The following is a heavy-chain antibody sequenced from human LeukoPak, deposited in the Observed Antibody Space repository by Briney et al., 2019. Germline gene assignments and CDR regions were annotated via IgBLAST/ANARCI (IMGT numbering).Heavy chain of an antibody. J-gene: IGHJ4*02. V-gene: IGHV4-61*02. CDR1: GGSISSGSYY. CDR2: IHTSGGT. D-gene: IGHD4-17*01. CDR3: AKGTVTTDRYYFDY. Sequence: SQTLSLTCTVSGGSISSGSYYWSWIRQPAGKGPEWIGRIHTSGGTNYNPSLKSRVTISVDTSKNQFSLNLSSVTAVDTAVYYCAKGTVTTDRYYFDYWGQGALVTVSS.